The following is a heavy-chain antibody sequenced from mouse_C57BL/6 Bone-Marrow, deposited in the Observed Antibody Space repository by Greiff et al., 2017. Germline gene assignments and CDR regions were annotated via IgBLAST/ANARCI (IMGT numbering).Heavy chain of an antibody. CDR3: AKKKGSSGMDY. CDR2: IWRGGST. Sequence: VKLMESGPGLVQPSQSLSITCTVSGFSLTSYGVHWVRQSPGKGLEWLGVIWRGGSTDYNAAFMSRLSITKDNAKSQVFFKMNSLQADDTAIYYCAKKKGSSGMDYWGQGTSVTVSS. D-gene: IGHD1-1*01. CDR1: GFSLTSYG. V-gene: IGHV2-5*01. J-gene: IGHJ4*01.